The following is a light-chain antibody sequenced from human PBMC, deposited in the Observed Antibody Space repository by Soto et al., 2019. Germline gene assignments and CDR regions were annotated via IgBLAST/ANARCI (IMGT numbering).Light chain of an antibody. CDR1: QGISSY. Sequence: IQLTQSPSSLSASVGDRVTITCRASQGISSYLGWYQQKPGKAPKLLIYKASTLKSGVPSRFSGSGSGTEFTLTISSLQPDDFATYHCQQYNSISLLTFGGGTKVDIK. CDR3: QQYNSISLLT. CDR2: KAS. J-gene: IGKJ4*01. V-gene: IGKV1-5*03.